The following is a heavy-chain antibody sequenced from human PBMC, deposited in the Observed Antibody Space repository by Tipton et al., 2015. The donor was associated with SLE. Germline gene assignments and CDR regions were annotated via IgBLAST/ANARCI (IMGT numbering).Heavy chain of an antibody. J-gene: IGHJ4*02. Sequence: TLSLTCAVHGGSFTGYSWNWIRQTPGKGLEWIGAVTHDRDTISNPPLKSRATISVDTSNNQFSLKLSSVTAADTALYYCARHLLSGSPDGYWGQGTLVTVSS. CDR1: GGSFTGYS. CDR2: VTHDRDT. CDR3: ARHLLSGSPDGY. V-gene: IGHV4-34*01. D-gene: IGHD1-26*01.